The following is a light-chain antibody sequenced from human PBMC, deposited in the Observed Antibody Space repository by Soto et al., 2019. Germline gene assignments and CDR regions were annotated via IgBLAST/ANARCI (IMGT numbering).Light chain of an antibody. V-gene: IGLV4-60*02. CDR1: SGNSRYI. CDR2: FEGSGSY. CDR3: GTWDRNTWV. Sequence: QLVPTKSYWASASLGSSVKLTCTLSSGNSRYIIAWHQQQPGKAPRYLMNFEGSGSYNMGSGVPDRFSGSSSGADRYLTITSLQFEDEADYYCGTWDRNTWVFGGGTMLTVL. J-gene: IGLJ3*02.